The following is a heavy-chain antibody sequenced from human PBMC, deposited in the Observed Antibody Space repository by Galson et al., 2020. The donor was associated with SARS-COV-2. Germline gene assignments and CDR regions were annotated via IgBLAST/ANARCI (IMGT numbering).Heavy chain of an antibody. D-gene: IGHD2-15*01. CDR1: GSTFSPDS. V-gene: IGHV3-48*04. CDR3: ARDRLAEYCSGGSCGVDH. Sequence: GGSLRPPCAASGSTFSPDSMNWVRQAPGKGLEWISYIRGSSPSTHDADSVKGRFTISRDNAKNSVYLQMNSLRAEDTAVYYCARDRLAEYCSGGSCGVDHWGQGTLVTVSS. CDR2: IRGSSPST. J-gene: IGHJ4*02.